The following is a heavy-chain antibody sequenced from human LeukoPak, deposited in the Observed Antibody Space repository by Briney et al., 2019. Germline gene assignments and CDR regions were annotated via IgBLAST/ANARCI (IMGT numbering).Heavy chain of an antibody. D-gene: IGHD3-16*01. CDR2: LYNNGST. J-gene: IGHJ5*02. CDR3: VRDRGLGRGFDP. V-gene: IGHV4-4*07. Sequence: SETLSLTCTVSGGSLWSFYWSWVRQPAGKGLEWIGRLYNNGSTNYSPSPKSRVMSFDPSKNQFSLKLNSVTAADTAFYYCVRDRGLGRGFDPWGQGTMVTVSS. CDR1: GGSLWSFY.